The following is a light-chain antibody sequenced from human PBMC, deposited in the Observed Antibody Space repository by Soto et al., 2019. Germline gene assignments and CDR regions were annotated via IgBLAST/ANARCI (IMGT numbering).Light chain of an antibody. Sequence: ARVGENVYITCRASQSIDTWLAWHQQKPGQVPKLLISKASSLESGVPSRFSGSGSGTEFTPTISSLQPDDFGPDYRQESDNYSRAPFGQGTKVDIK. V-gene: IGKV1-5*03. J-gene: IGKJ1*01. CDR3: QESDNYSRAP. CDR1: QSIDTW. CDR2: KAS.